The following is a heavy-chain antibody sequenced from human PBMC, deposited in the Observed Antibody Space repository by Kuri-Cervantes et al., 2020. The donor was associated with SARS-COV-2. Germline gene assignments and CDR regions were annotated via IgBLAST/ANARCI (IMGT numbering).Heavy chain of an antibody. CDR2: IYYSGST. Sequence: SETLSLTCTVSGGSVSSGSYYWSWIRQPPGKGLEWIGYIYYSGSTNYNPSLKSRVTVSVDTSKNQFSLKLSSVTAADTAVYYCARDFWPSGGYFDYWGQGTLVTVSS. V-gene: IGHV4-61*01. CDR1: GGSVSSGSYY. D-gene: IGHD3-10*01. CDR3: ARDFWPSGGYFDY. J-gene: IGHJ4*02.